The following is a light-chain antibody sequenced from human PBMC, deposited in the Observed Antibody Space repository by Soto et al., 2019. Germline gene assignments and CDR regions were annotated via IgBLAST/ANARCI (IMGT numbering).Light chain of an antibody. CDR3: QQYNNWPPWT. J-gene: IGKJ1*01. CDR1: QTVGSS. V-gene: IGKV3-15*01. Sequence: EIVMTQSPATLSVSPGERATLSCRASQTVGSSLAWYQQKPGQAPSLLIYGASTRATGIPARFSGSGSGTEFTLTISSLQSEDFAVYYCQQYNNWPPWTFGQGTKVEIK. CDR2: GAS.